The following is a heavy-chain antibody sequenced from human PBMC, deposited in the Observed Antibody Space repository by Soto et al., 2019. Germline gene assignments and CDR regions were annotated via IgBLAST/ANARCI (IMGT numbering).Heavy chain of an antibody. CDR1: GYIFASYG. D-gene: IGHD1-26*01. CDR2: ISAYNGNT. CDR3: GRSVGLSYGMDV. Sequence: QVQLVQSGAEVKKPGASVKVSCKASGYIFASYGISWVRQAPGQGLEWMGWISAYNGNTNYAQKLQGRVTMSTDTSTSRAYMELRSVRSDDTAVYYCGRSVGLSYGMDVWGQGTTVTGSS. V-gene: IGHV1-18*01. J-gene: IGHJ6*02.